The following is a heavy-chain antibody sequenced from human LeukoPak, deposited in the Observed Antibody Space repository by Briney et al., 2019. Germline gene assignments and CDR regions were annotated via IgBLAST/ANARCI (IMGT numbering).Heavy chain of an antibody. D-gene: IGHD6-19*01. J-gene: IGHJ6*04. CDR2: FNHSGST. V-gene: IGHV4-34*01. CDR3: ARDPLIAVAGTMNYYGMDV. Sequence: SETLSLTCAVYGGSFSGYYWSWIRQPPGKGLEWIGEFNHSGSTNYNPSLKGRVTISVDRSKNQFSLKLSSVTAADTAVYYCARDPLIAVAGTMNYYGMDVWGKGTTVTVSS. CDR1: GGSFSGYY.